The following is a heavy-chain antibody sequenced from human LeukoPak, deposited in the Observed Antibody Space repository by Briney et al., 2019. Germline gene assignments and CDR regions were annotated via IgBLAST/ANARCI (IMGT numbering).Heavy chain of an antibody. D-gene: IGHD3-10*01. J-gene: IGHJ3*02. Sequence: GWSLRLSCAASGFSFISYAMSWVRQAPGKGLEWVSGISNSGGRIYFADSVKGRFTISRDNSKNTLYLQMNSLRAEDTAVYYCAKDLTGSGSYYGAFDIWGQGTMVTVS. V-gene: IGHV3-23*01. CDR3: AKDLTGSGSYYGAFDI. CDR1: GFSFISYA. CDR2: ISNSGGRI.